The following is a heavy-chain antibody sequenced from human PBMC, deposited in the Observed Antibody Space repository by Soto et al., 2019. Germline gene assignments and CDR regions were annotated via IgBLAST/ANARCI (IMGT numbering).Heavy chain of an antibody. CDR1: GFTFSNAW. Sequence: GGSLRLSCAASGFTFSNAWMNWVRQAPGKGLEWVGRIKSKTYGGTTDYAAPVKGRCTISRDDSKNTLYLQMNSLKTEDTAVYYCTTEIWDYDILTGYQRFDYWGQGTLVTVSS. CDR2: IKSKTYGGTT. CDR3: TTEIWDYDILTGYQRFDY. J-gene: IGHJ4*02. D-gene: IGHD3-9*01. V-gene: IGHV3-15*07.